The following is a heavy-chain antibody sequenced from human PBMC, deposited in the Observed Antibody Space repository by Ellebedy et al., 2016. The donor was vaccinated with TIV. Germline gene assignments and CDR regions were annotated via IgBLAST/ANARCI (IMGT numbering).Heavy chain of an antibody. D-gene: IGHD3-16*01. Sequence: GESLKISCAASGFTFRNAWMSWVRQAPGKGLEWVGRIKSKTEGGTTDYAAHAKGRFSISRDDPKNTLSLEMNSLKTVDTAVYYCTTGATVGDYYDYWGQGTLVTVSS. CDR3: TTGATVGDYYDY. CDR1: GFTFRNAW. CDR2: IKSKTEGGTT. V-gene: IGHV3-15*01. J-gene: IGHJ4*02.